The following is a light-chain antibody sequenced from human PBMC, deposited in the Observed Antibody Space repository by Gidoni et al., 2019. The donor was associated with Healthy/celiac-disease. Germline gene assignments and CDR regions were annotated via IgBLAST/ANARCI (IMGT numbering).Light chain of an antibody. V-gene: IGKV1-39*01. J-gene: IGKJ1*01. CDR1: QRISSY. CDR3: QHSYSTPRT. Sequence: DIQMTQSPSSLSSSVGDSVTITCRASQRISSYLNWYQQKPRKAPKLLIYAASSLQSGVPLRVSGSGCGTDFPPTISRLPPEDFVTYFCQHSYSTPRTFGQGTQVEIK. CDR2: AAS.